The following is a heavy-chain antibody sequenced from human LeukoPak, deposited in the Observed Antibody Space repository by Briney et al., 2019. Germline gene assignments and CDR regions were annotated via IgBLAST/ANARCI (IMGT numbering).Heavy chain of an antibody. V-gene: IGHV4-59*10. CDR2: IYTTGST. CDR1: GGSFSGYY. D-gene: IGHD6-19*01. J-gene: IGHJ4*02. CDR3: ARDGGSGWYMLDY. Sequence: SETLSLTCAVYGGSFSGYYWSWIRQPAGEGLEWIGRIYTTGSTNYNPSLKSRVTMSVDTSKNQFSLKLTSVTASDTAVYYCARDGGSGWYMLDYWGQGTLVTVSS.